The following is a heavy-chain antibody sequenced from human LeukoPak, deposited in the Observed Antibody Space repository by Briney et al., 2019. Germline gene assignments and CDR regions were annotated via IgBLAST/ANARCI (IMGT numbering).Heavy chain of an antibody. CDR2: IIPIFGTA. V-gene: IGHV1-69*13. D-gene: IGHD3-22*01. J-gene: IGHJ4*02. CDR3: ARVPLGSQIDSSGYYSPDY. CDR1: GGTFSSYA. Sequence: SVTVSFTASGGTFSSYAISWVRQAPGQGLEWMGGIIPIFGTANYAQKIQGRVTITADESTSTAYMELSSLRSEDTAVYYCARVPLGSQIDSSGYYSPDYWGQGTLVTVSS.